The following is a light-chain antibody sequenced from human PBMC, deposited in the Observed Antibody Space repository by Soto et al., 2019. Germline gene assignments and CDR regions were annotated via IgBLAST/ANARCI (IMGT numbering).Light chain of an antibody. J-gene: IGKJ4*01. CDR3: QQYNIWPLT. V-gene: IGKV3-15*01. Sequence: DIVLTQSPGTLSLSPGARATLSCRASQSVSSSYLAWYQQKHGQAPRLLIYGASTRATGIPARFSGSGSGTELTITISSLQSEDCEVYDGQQYNIWPLTFGGGTKVDIK. CDR2: GAS. CDR1: QSVSSSY.